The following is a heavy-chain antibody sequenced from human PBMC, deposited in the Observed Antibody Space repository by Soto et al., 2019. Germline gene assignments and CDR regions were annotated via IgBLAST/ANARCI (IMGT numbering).Heavy chain of an antibody. Sequence: GGSLRLSCAASGFTGFTFNSYAMTWVRQAPGKGLEWVSTISGSSGDTYYADSVKGRFTISRDNSKNTLYLQMDSLSAEDTALYYCAKAPHDCXHYNWFDPWGQGTLVTVSS. CDR3: AKAPHDCXHYNWFDP. V-gene: IGHV3-23*01. D-gene: IGHD2-21*02. J-gene: IGHJ5*02. CDR2: ISGSSGDT. CDR1: GFTGFTFNSYA.